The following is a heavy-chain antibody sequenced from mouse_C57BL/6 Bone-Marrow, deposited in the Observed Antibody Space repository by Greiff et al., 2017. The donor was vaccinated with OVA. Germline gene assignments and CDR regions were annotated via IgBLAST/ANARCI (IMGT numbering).Heavy chain of an antibody. Sequence: EVKLVESGAELVRPGASVKLSCTASGFNIKDDYMHWVKQRPEQGLEWIGWIDPENGDTEYASKFQGKATITADTSSNTAYLQLSSLTSEDTAVFYCTRIGRGVHLAYYDGVWGQGTTLTVYS. V-gene: IGHV14-4*01. J-gene: IGHJ2*01. D-gene: IGHD1-1*01. CDR1: GFNIKDDY. CDR2: IDPENGDT. CDR3: TRIGRGVHLAYYDGV.